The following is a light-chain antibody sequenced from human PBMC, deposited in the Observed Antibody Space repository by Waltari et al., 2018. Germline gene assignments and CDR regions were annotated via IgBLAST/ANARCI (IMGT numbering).Light chain of an antibody. CDR2: WGS. J-gene: IGKJ2*01. Sequence: DIVMTQSPLSLPVTPGEPASISCRSSQSLLHSNGYNYLDWYLQKPGQSPQILIYWGSNRASGVPDRISGSGSGTDFTLKISRVEAEDVGDYYCMQALQTPYTFGQGTKLEIK. V-gene: IGKV2-28*01. CDR1: QSLLHSNGYNY. CDR3: MQALQTPYT.